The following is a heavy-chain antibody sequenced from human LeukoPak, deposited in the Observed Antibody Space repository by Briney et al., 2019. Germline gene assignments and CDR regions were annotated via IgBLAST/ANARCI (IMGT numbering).Heavy chain of an antibody. D-gene: IGHD4/OR15-4a*01. Sequence: SETLSLTCTVSGGSISTNNWSWIRQPPGKGQEWIGYIYYSGGTNYSPSLKSRVTISVDTSKNQFSLKLSSVTAADTAVYYCARLLGAARGPFDYWGQGTLVTVSS. V-gene: IGHV4-59*01. CDR3: ARLLGAARGPFDY. J-gene: IGHJ4*02. CDR2: IYYSGGT. CDR1: GGSISTNN.